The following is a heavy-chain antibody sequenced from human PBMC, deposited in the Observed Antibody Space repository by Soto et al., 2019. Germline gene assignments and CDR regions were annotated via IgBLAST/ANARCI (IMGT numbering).Heavy chain of an antibody. CDR3: AKDLQGIAAAGMNYYGMDV. CDR2: MTGGSSTT. CDR1: GLTFSNYA. Sequence: PVGSLRLSCATSGLTFSNYAMSWFRQAPVGGLEWVSFMTGGSSTTYYADSVKGRFTISRDNSKNTLYLQMNSLRAEDTAVYYCAKDLQGIAAAGMNYYGMDVWGQATTVTVSS. V-gene: IGHV3-23*01. J-gene: IGHJ6*02. D-gene: IGHD6-13*01.